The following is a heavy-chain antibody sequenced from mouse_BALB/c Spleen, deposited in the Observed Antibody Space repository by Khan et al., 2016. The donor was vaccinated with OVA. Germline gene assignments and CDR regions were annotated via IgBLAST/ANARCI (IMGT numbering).Heavy chain of an antibody. D-gene: IGHD2-2*01. CDR2: IFPGSVSI. J-gene: IGHJ3*01. CDR1: GYTFSSYW. V-gene: IGHV1-9*01. Sequence: VQLQESGGDLMKPGASVKISCKATGYTFSSYWIEWVKQRPGHGLEWIGQIFPGSVSITYNEKFKGKATFTADTYSNTAYMQLSSLTSEDSAVYYWARGGYGGFAFWGQGTLVTVSA. CDR3: ARGGYGGFAF.